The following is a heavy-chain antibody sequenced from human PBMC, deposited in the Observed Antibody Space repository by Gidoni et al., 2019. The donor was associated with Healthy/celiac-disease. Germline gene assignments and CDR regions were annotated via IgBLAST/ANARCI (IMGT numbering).Heavy chain of an antibody. V-gene: IGHV4-59*01. CDR1: GGPISSSY. J-gene: IGHJ6*02. CDR3: ARESGAYCGGDCYSPGYYGMDV. CDR2: SYFSGRT. Sequence: QVQLQESGPGLVKPSAPLSLTCTVSGGPISSSYWSWIRTPPGKGLEWIRYSYFSGRTNFNPSLKSRVTISVDTSKNQFSLKLSSVPAADTAVYYGARESGAYCGGDCYSPGYYGMDVWGQGTTVTVSS. D-gene: IGHD2-21*02.